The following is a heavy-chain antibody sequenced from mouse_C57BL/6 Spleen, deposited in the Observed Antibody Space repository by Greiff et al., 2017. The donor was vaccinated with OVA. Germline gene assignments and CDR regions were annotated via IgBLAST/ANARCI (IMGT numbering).Heavy chain of an antibody. D-gene: IGHD2-4*01. CDR1: GYTFTSYG. CDR2: IYPRSGNT. V-gene: IGHV1-81*01. Sequence: QVQLKESGAELARPGASVKLSCKASGYTFTSYGISWVKQRTGQGLEWIGEIYPRSGNTYYNEKFKGKATLTADKSSSTAYMELRSLTSEDSAVYFCAREGGYDYADYWGQGTTLTVSS. J-gene: IGHJ2*01. CDR3: AREGGYDYADY.